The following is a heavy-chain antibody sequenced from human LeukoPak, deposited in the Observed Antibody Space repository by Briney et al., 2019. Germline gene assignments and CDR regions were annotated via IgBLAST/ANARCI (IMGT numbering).Heavy chain of an antibody. J-gene: IGHJ1*01. V-gene: IGHV1-24*01. Sequence: ASVKVSCKVSGYTLTELSMHWVRQAPGKGLEWMGGFDPEDGETIYAQKFQGRVTMTEDTSTDTPYMELSSLRSEDTAVYYCATLPPYSSCWYPSGYFQHWGQGTLVTVSS. CDR3: ATLPPYSSCWYPSGYFQH. CDR2: FDPEDGET. CDR1: GYTLTELS. D-gene: IGHD6-19*01.